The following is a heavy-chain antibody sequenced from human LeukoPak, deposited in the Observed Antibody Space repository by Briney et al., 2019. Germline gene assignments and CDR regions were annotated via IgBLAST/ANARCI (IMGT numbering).Heavy chain of an antibody. CDR1: GDSVSSNSAA. Sequence: SQTLSLTCAISGDSVSSNSAAWNWIRQSPSRGLEWLGGTYYRSKWYNDYAVSVKSRITINPDTSKNQFSLQLNSVTPEDSAVYYCARERYSGSYYEYAFDIWGQGTMVTVSS. CDR3: ARERYSGSYYEYAFDI. D-gene: IGHD1-26*01. CDR2: TYYRSKWYN. J-gene: IGHJ3*02. V-gene: IGHV6-1*01.